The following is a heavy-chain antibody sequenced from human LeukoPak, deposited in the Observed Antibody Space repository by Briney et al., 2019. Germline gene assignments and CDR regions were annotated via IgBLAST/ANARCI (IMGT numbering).Heavy chain of an antibody. CDR3: ARIPLGYSGAYYFDY. J-gene: IGHJ4*02. CDR2: ISSSVSV. D-gene: IGHD5-12*01. CDR1: RGSISGSIRSYY. V-gene: IGHV4-4*09. Sequence: PSETLSLTCTVSRGSISGSIRSYYWSWLRQPPGKGLEWIGYISSSVSVNDNPSLRSRVTISVDTSKNQFFLSLSSVSAADTAVYYCARIPLGYSGAYYFDYWGQGTLVTVSP.